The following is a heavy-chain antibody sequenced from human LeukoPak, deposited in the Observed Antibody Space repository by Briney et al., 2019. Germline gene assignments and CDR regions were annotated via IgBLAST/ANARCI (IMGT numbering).Heavy chain of an antibody. CDR3: ARDTRLAHDAFDI. CDR1: GGSVSSGSYY. V-gene: IGHV4-61*01. Sequence: SETLSLTCTVSGGSVSSGSYYWSWIRQPPGKGLEWIGYIYYSGSTNYNPSLKSRVTISVDTSKNQFSLKLSSVTAADTAVYYCARDTRLAHDAFDIWGQGTMVTVSS. CDR2: IYYSGST. J-gene: IGHJ3*02. D-gene: IGHD6-19*01.